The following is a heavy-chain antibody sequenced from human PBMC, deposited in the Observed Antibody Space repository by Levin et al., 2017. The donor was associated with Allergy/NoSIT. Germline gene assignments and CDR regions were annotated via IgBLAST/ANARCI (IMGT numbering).Heavy chain of an antibody. CDR2: MNPNSGNT. Sequence: ASVKVSCKASGYTFTSYDINWVRQATGQGLEWMGWMNPNSGNTGYAQKFQGRVTMTRNTSISTAYMELSSLRSEDTAVYYCARGKRGYSGYQRTGWLVHWGQGTLVTVSS. CDR1: GYTFTSYD. CDR3: ARGKRGYSGYQRTGWLVH. J-gene: IGHJ4*02. D-gene: IGHD5-12*01. V-gene: IGHV1-8*01.